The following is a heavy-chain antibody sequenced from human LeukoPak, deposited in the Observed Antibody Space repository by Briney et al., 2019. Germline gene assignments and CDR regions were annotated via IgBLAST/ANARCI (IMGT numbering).Heavy chain of an antibody. J-gene: IGHJ3*02. CDR3: ARDRHDFWHRFDAFDI. V-gene: IGHV1-46*03. D-gene: IGHD3-3*01. CDR1: GYTFTSYY. Sequence: ASVKVSCKASGYTFTSYYMHWVRQAPGQGLEWMGIINPSGGSTSYAQKFQVRVTMTRDTSTSTVYMELSSLRSEDTAVYYCARDRHDFWHRFDAFDIWGQGTMVTVSS. CDR2: INPSGGST.